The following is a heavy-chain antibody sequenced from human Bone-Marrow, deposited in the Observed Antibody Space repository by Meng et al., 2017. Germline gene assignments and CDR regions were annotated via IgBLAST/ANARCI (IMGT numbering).Heavy chain of an antibody. CDR3: ARDPDYYGSGSWD. J-gene: IGHJ4*02. Sequence: QVQLQQCGAGLLKPSETLSLTCAVYGGSFSGYYWSWIRQPPGKGLEWIGEINHSGSTNYNPSLKSRVTISVDTSKNQFSLKLSSVTAADTAVYYCARDPDYYGSGSWDWGQGTLVTVSS. D-gene: IGHD3-10*01. V-gene: IGHV4-34*01. CDR1: GGSFSGYY. CDR2: INHSGST.